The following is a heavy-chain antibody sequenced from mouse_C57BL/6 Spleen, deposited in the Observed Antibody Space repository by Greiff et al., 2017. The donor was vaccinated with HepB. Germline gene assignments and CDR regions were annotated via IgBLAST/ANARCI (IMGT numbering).Heavy chain of an antibody. V-gene: IGHV1-85*01. Sequence: QVQLQQSGPELVKPGASVKLSCKASGYTFTSYDINWVKQRPGQGLEWIGWIYPRDGSTKYNEKFKGKATLTVDTSSSTAYMDLHSLTSEDSAVYFCARGITTVVATDWYFDVWGTGTTVTVSS. CDR2: IYPRDGST. J-gene: IGHJ1*03. CDR1: GYTFTSYD. CDR3: ARGITTVVATDWYFDV. D-gene: IGHD1-1*01.